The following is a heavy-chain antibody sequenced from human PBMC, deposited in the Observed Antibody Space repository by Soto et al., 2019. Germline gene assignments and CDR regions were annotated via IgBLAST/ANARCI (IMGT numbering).Heavy chain of an antibody. J-gene: IGHJ3*02. CDR3: ARVSIVVVVAAPANDAFDI. D-gene: IGHD2-15*01. V-gene: IGHV4-34*01. CDR2: INRSGST. CDR1: GGSFSGSY. Sequence: PAETLSLTCAVYGGSFSGSYWRWIRQPPGKGLECIGEINRSGSTNYNPSLKSRVTISVDTSKSQFSLKLSSVTAADTAVYYCARVSIVVVVAAPANDAFDIWGQGTMVTVSS.